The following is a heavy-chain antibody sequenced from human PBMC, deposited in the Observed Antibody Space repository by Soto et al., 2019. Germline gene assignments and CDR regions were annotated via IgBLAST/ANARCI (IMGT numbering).Heavy chain of an antibody. J-gene: IGHJ3*02. D-gene: IGHD1-26*01. CDR3: ARDGESGRIRVAFDI. Sequence: GASLQVSCQASVGTFSSYGISWVRQAPGQGLEWMGWISAYNGNTNYAQKLQGRVTMTTDTSTSTAYMELRSLRSDDTAVYYCARDGESGRIRVAFDIWGQGKMVNFSS. CDR1: VGTFSSYG. CDR2: ISAYNGNT. V-gene: IGHV1-18*01.